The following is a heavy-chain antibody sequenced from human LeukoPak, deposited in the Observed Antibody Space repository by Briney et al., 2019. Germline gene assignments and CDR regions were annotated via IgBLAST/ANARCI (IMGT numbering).Heavy chain of an antibody. D-gene: IGHD7-27*01. J-gene: IGHJ6*03. CDR1: EGTFSSYA. Sequence: SVKVSCKASEGTFSSYAISWVRQAPGQGLEWMGRIIPIFGTANYAQKFQGRVTITTDASTRTAYMERSSLRSEATAVYYCARDLWGPHYYYMDVWGKGTTVTVSS. CDR3: ARDLWGPHYYYMDV. CDR2: IIPIFGTA. V-gene: IGHV1-69*05.